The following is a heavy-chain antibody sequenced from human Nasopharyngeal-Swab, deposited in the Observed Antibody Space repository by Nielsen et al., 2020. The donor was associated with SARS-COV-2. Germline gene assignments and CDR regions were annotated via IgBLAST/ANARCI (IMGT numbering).Heavy chain of an antibody. CDR2: IYYSGST. J-gene: IGHJ5*02. CDR3: AKGYSSGWWGGATADWFDP. V-gene: IGHV4-61*06. D-gene: IGHD6-19*01. Sequence: RQASGKGLEWIGYIYYSGSTNYNPSLKSRVTISVDTSKNQFSLKLSSVTAADTAVYYCAKGYSSGWWGGATADWFDPWGQGTLVTVSS.